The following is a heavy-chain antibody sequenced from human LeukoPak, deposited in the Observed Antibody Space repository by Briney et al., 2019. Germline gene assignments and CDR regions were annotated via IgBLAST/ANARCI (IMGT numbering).Heavy chain of an antibody. CDR3: TRGSSGRRDN. J-gene: IGHJ4*02. CDR2: MNPNSGNT. V-gene: IGHV1-8*01. D-gene: IGHD6-19*01. CDR1: GYTFTSRD. Sequence: GASMKGSCKASGYTFTSRDISWVRQAIGQGLEWMGWMNPNSGNTGYGQSFQGRITMTRDISIGTAYMELSNLTSEDTAIYYCTRGSSGRRDNWGQGTLVTVSA.